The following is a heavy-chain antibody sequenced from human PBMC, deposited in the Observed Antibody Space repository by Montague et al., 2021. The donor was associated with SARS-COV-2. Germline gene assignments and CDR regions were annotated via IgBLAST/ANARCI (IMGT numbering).Heavy chain of an antibody. CDR2: INTSGST. CDR3: ARGSFGMGAFDI. J-gene: IGHJ3*02. Sequence: SETLSLTCTVSGGSISSYYWSWIRQPPGKGLEWIGLINTSGSTNYNPSLKSRVTMSMDTSKNQFSLKLRSVTAADTAVYYCARGSFGMGAFDIWGQGTTVTVSS. V-gene: IGHV4-4*07. CDR1: GGSISSYY. D-gene: IGHD1-14*01.